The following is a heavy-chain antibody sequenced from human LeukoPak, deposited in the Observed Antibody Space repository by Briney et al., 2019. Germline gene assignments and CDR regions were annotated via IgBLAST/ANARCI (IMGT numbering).Heavy chain of an antibody. Sequence: SETLSLTCTVSGGSISSYYWSWLRQPPGKGLEWIGYIYYSGSTNYNPSLTSRVTISVDTSKNQFSLKLSSVTAADTAVYYCARGGKYYGDYWYFDLWGRGTLVTVSS. J-gene: IGHJ2*01. CDR3: ARGGKYYGDYWYFDL. CDR2: IYYSGST. D-gene: IGHD4-17*01. V-gene: IGHV4-59*01. CDR1: GGSISSYY.